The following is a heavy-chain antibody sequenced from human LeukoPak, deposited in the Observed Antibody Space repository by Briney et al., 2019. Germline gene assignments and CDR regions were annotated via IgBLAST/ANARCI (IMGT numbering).Heavy chain of an antibody. V-gene: IGHV3-30*02. CDR2: IRYDGSNK. D-gene: IGHD2-21*01. Sequence: GGSLRLSCAASGSIFSSYGMHWVRQTPGKGLEWVAFIRYDGSNKYYADSVKGRFTISRDNSENTMYLQMNSLRVEDTAIYYCAKRRGEDYFDYWGQGSLVTVSS. CDR1: GSIFSSYG. CDR3: AKRRGEDYFDY. J-gene: IGHJ4*02.